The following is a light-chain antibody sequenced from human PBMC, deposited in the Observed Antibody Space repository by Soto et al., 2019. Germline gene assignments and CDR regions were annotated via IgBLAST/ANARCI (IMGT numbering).Light chain of an antibody. CDR1: QSVSKY. V-gene: IGKV3-11*01. CDR3: QQRTNWPPL. CDR2: DAS. J-gene: IGKJ2*01. Sequence: EIVLTQSPATLSLSPGERATLSCRASQSVSKYLAWYQQKPGQAPRLLIYDASNRATGIPSRFSGSGSGTNFTLTISSLEHEDCAVYYCQQRTNWPPLFGQGTKLEIK.